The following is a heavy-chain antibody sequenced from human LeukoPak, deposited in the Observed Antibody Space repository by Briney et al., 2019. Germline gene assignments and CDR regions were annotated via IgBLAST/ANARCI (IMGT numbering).Heavy chain of an antibody. CDR3: ARNPRTVRI. CDR2: ISGNGGVI. Sequence: PGGSLRLSCAASGFTFSNFGMHWVRQAPGKGLEWLSYISGNGGVIQYADSVKGRFTISRDNAKNLLYLQMDSLRVEDTAIYYCARNPRTVRIWGQGTLVTVSS. CDR1: GFTFSNFG. D-gene: IGHD1-1*01. V-gene: IGHV3-48*04. J-gene: IGHJ4*02.